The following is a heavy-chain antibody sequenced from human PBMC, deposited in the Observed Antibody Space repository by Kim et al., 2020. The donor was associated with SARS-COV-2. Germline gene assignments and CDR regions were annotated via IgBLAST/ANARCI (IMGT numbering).Heavy chain of an antibody. Sequence: GGSLRLSCAASGFTFSSYAMRWVRQAPGKGLEWVSAISGSGGSTYYADSVKGRFTISRDNSKNTLYLQMNSLRAEDTAVYYCAKAPTVDYYYGMDVWGQGTTVTVSS. CDR3: AKAPTVDYYYGMDV. J-gene: IGHJ6*02. D-gene: IGHD4-17*01. V-gene: IGHV3-23*01. CDR1: GFTFSSYA. CDR2: ISGSGGST.